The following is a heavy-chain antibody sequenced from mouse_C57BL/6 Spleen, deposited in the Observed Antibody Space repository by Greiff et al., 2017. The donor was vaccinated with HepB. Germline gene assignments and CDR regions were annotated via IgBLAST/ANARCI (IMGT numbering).Heavy chain of an antibody. D-gene: IGHD1-1*01. CDR1: GFNIKNTY. CDR3: ARGDYGSPYYAMDY. J-gene: IGHJ4*01. Sequence: DVKLVESVAELVRPGASVKLSCTASGFNIKNTYMHWVKQRPEQGLEWIGRIDPANGNTKYAPKFQGKATITADTSSNTAYLQLSSLTSEDTAIYYCARGDYGSPYYAMDYWGQGTSVTVSS. CDR2: IDPANGNT. V-gene: IGHV14-3*01.